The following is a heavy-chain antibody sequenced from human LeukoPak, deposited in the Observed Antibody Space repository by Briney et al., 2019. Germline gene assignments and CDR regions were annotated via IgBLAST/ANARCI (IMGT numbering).Heavy chain of an antibody. V-gene: IGHV3-13*01. CDR2: IGTAGAT. CDR3: VRYNWNDGFFDY. J-gene: IGHJ4*02. CDR1: GFTFTSYD. Sequence: LTRGSLRLSCAASGFTFTSYDMHWVRQATGKGLEWVSGIGTAGATYYSGSVKGRFTISRENAKNSLYLQMNSLRAGDTAVYYCVRYNWNDGFFDYWGQGTLVTVSS. D-gene: IGHD1-20*01.